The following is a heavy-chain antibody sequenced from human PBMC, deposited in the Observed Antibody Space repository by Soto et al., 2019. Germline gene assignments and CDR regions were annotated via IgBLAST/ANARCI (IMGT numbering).Heavy chain of an antibody. CDR1: AFTFYNIP. J-gene: IGHJ4*02. CDR2: INENGDST. V-gene: IGHV3-23*01. CDR3: VKRNCGNCPWSS. D-gene: IGHD2-21*01. Sequence: EVHLLEYGGGLVQPGASLRLSCAASAFTFYNIPMGWVSQAPGKGLKYVSSINENGDSTFYADSVKGRFTISRDNSKSTLHLQMNSLRADDTAVYYCVKRNCGNCPWSSWGQGTRVTVSS.